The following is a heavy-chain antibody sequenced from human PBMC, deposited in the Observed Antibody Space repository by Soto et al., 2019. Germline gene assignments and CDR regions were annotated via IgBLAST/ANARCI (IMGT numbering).Heavy chain of an antibody. CDR2: ISRDGNNK. CDR3: AKDAYTPIRTTAHDSGGLDH. CDR1: GFTVRFYD. D-gene: IGHD4-4*01. Sequence: QVQLVESGGGVVQPGGSLRLSCATSGFTVRFYDMHWVRQAAGKVVEWAAIISRDGNNKDYGDSVKGRFTISRDNSKNTLYLQMNSLRGEDTAVYYCAKDAYTPIRTTAHDSGGLDHWGRGTLVTVSS. J-gene: IGHJ4*02. V-gene: IGHV3-30*18.